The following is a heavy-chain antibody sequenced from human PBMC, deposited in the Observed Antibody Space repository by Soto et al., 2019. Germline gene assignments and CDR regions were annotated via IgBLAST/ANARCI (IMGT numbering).Heavy chain of an antibody. V-gene: IGHV1-3*01. J-gene: IGHJ6*03. CDR1: GYTFTSCA. CDR2: INAGNGNT. D-gene: IGHD3-3*01. CDR3: ARDARYDFWSGHRHYYYYMDV. Sequence: ASVKVSCKASGYTFTSCAMHWVRQAPGQRLEWMGWINAGNGNTKYSQKFQGRVTITRDTSASTAYMELSSLRSEDTAVYYCARDARYDFWSGHRHYYYYMDVWRKGTTVTVSS.